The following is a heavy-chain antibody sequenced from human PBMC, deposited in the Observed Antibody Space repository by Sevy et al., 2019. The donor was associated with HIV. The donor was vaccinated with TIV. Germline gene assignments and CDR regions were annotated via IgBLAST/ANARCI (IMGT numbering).Heavy chain of an antibody. CDR1: GFTFSRYT. J-gene: IGHJ4*02. D-gene: IGHD2-8*01. Sequence: GGSLRLSCAASGFTFSRYTMTWVRQAPGKGLEWVSTFCFGDGTMNYADSAKGRFTISRDNSKNTLYLQMNSLRAGDTAIYYCVREGCTKPHDYWGQGTLVTVSS. V-gene: IGHV3-23*01. CDR2: FCFGDGTM. CDR3: VREGCTKPHDY.